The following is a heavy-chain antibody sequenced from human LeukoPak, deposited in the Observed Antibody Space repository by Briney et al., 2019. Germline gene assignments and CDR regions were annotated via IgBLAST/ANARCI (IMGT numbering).Heavy chain of an antibody. V-gene: IGHV4-34*01. Sequence: SETLSLTCAVYGGSFRGYYWSWISQPPGKGLEWIGEINDSGSTHYNTSLNSRVTISVDTSKNQVYLKLSSVTAADTAIYYCARGVSHRNFDWLFYWGQGTLVTVSS. CDR3: ARGVSHRNFDWLFY. CDR1: GGSFRGYY. J-gene: IGHJ4*02. CDR2: INDSGST. D-gene: IGHD3-9*01.